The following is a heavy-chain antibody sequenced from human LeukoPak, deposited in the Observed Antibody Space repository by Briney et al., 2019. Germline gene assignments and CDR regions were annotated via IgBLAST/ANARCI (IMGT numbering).Heavy chain of an antibody. CDR1: GGSIGGYY. CDR2: IHTNDGT. Sequence: SETLSLTRTVSGGSIGGYYWSWVRQPAGKGLEWIGRIHTNDGTNFNPSLKSRVTMSLDTSKNQFSLKLTSVTAADTAVYYCARGAATYDFQYWGQGTLVAVSS. V-gene: IGHV4-4*07. J-gene: IGHJ1*01. CDR3: ARGAATYDFQY. D-gene: IGHD6-25*01.